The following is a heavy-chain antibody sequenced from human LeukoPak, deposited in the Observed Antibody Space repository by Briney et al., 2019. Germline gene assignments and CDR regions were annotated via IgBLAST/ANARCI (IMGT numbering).Heavy chain of an antibody. Sequence: ASVKVSCKASGYTFTGYYMHWVRQAPGQGLEWMGWINPNSGDTNYAQKLQGRVTMTRDTSISTAYMELSRLRSDDTAVYYCARDRITMVRGAYNWFDPWGQGTLVTVSS. CDR2: INPNSGDT. D-gene: IGHD3-10*01. CDR1: GYTFTGYY. CDR3: ARDRITMVRGAYNWFDP. J-gene: IGHJ5*02. V-gene: IGHV1-2*02.